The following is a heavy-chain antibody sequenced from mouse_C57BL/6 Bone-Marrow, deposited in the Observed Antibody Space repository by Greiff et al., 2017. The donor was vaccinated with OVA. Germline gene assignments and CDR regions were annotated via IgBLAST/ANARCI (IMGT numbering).Heavy chain of an antibody. CDR2: IYPGDGDT. V-gene: IGHV1-82*01. CDR3: ARSRYYGNYIYAMDY. CDR1: GYAFSSSW. Sequence: QVQLQQSGPELVKPGASVKISCKASGYAFSSSWMNWVKQRPGKGLEWIGRIYPGDGDTNYNGKFKGKATLTADTSSSTAYMHSSSLTSEDSAVYFSARSRYYGNYIYAMDYWGQGTSVTVSS. D-gene: IGHD2-1*01. J-gene: IGHJ4*01.